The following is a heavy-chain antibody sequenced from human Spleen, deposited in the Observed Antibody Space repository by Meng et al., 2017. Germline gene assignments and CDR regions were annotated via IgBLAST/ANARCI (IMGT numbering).Heavy chain of an antibody. J-gene: IGHJ4*02. CDR1: GYTSTSFY. D-gene: IGHD6-19*01. CDR3: ARAQRSGWDTYFDY. V-gene: IGHV1-46*01. CDR2: IYPSGDST. Sequence: VQVVQSGAGVKKPGASVKVSCKASGYTSTSFYINWVRQAPGHGLEWMGIIYPSGDSTTYAQKFQGRVTMTRDTSTSTVYMELSSLRSEDTAVYYCARAQRSGWDTYFDYWGQGTLVTVSS.